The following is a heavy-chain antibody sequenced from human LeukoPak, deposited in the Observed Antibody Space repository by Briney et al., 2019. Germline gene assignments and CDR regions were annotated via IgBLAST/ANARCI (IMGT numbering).Heavy chain of an antibody. CDR1: GGSISSYY. Sequence: SETLSLTCTVSGGSISSYYWSWIRQPAGKGLEWIGRIYTSGSTNYNPSLKSRVTMSVDTSKNQFSLKLSSVSAADTAVYYCARDQSSSGHFDYWGQGTLVTVSS. J-gene: IGHJ4*02. V-gene: IGHV4-4*07. D-gene: IGHD6-19*01. CDR3: ARDQSSSGHFDY. CDR2: IYTSGST.